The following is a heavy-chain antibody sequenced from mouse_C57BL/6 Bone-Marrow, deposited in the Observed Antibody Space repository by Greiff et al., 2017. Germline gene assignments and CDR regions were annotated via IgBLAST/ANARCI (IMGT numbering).Heavy chain of an antibody. CDR2: IYPGDSDT. J-gene: IGHJ3*01. CDR1: GYTFTSYW. CDR3: TRRRGWLLLAY. Sequence: EVQLQQSGTVLARPGASVKMSCKTSGYTFTSYWMHWVKQRPGQGLEWIGAIYPGDSDTSYNQKFKGKAKLTAVTSASTAYMALSSLTNEDSAVYYCTRRRGWLLLAYWGQGTLVTVSA. V-gene: IGHV1-5*01. D-gene: IGHD2-3*01.